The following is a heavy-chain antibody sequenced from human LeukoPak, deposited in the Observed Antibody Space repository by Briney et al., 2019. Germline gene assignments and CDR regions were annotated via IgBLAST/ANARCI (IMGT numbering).Heavy chain of an antibody. CDR3: ARGAWATQLGP. Sequence: PSETLSLTCAVYGESLNSYYWSWVRQPRGEGMEWIGEIYESGTTEYNPSLKSRVTISMVPSKQQFSLSLSSVTAADTAVYYCARGAWATQLGPWGLGTPVIVSS. D-gene: IGHD2-15*01. CDR1: GESLNSYY. V-gene: IGHV4-34*01. CDR2: IYESGTT. J-gene: IGHJ5*02.